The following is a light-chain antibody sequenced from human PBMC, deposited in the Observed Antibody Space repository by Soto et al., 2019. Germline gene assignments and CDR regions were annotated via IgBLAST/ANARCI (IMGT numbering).Light chain of an antibody. Sequence: EIILTQSPATLPVAPGERAALSCRASQSVITNISWYQQKPDHAPRLLIYGASTRSTGIPARFSGSGSGTEFTLTINSLQSEDFAVYFCQQYKNGSLTFGQGTKV. V-gene: IGKV3-15*01. J-gene: IGKJ1*01. CDR2: GAS. CDR3: QQYKNGSLT. CDR1: QSVITN.